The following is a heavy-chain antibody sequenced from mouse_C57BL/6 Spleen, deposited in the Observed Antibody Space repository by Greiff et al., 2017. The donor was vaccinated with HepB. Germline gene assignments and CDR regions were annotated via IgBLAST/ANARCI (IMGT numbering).Heavy chain of an antibody. Sequence: VKLQESGAELVRPGTSVKVSCKASGYAFTNYLIEWVKQRPGQGLEWIGVINPGSGGTNYNEKFKGKATLTADKSSSTAYMQPSSLTSEDSAVYFCARRDYYGSSLDYWGHGTTLTVSS. V-gene: IGHV1-54*01. CDR1: GYAFTNYL. CDR3: ARRDYYGSSLDY. D-gene: IGHD1-1*01. CDR2: INPGSGGT. J-gene: IGHJ2*01.